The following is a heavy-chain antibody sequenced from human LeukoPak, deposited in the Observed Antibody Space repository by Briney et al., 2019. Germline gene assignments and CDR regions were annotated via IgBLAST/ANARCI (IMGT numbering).Heavy chain of an antibody. CDR2: IYYSGST. CDR3: ASIGAIPTDDAFDI. V-gene: IGHV4-39*01. Sequence: PSETLSLTCTVSGGSISSSRYYWGWIRQPPGKGLEWIGSIYYSGSTYYHPSLKSRVTISVDTSKNQFSLKLSSVTAADTAVYYCASIGAIPTDDAFDIWGEGTMVTVSS. D-gene: IGHD6-13*01. CDR1: GGSISSSRYY. J-gene: IGHJ3*02.